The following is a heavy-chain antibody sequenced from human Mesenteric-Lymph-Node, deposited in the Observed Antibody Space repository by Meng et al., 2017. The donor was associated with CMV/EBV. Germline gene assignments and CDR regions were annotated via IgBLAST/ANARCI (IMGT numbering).Heavy chain of an antibody. D-gene: IGHD3-3*01. Sequence: SETLSLTCTVSGGSLISYYWSWIRQPPGKGLEWIGYIYYSGSTNYNPSLKSRVTISVDTSKNQFSLKLSSVTAADTAVYYCARDKEDYGFWSGYYRPGSMDVWGQGTTVTVSS. CDR1: GGSLISYY. CDR2: IYYSGST. V-gene: IGHV4-59*01. CDR3: ARDKEDYGFWSGYYRPGSMDV. J-gene: IGHJ6*02.